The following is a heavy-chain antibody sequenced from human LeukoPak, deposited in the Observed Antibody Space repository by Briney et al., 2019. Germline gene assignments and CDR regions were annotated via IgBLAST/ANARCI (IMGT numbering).Heavy chain of an antibody. D-gene: IGHD6-13*01. CDR2: ISGSGGST. CDR1: GFTFSSYW. V-gene: IGHV3-23*01. Sequence: PGGSLRLSCAASGFTFSSYWMHWVRQAPGKGLEWVSVISGSGGSTNYADSVKGRFTISRDNSKNTLYLQMNSLTADDTAVYYCARNDRYSSSPGYYFDYWGLGTLVTVSS. CDR3: ARNDRYSSSPGYYFDY. J-gene: IGHJ4*02.